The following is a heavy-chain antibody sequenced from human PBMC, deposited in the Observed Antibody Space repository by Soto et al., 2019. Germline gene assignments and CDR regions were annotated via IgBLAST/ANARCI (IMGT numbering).Heavy chain of an antibody. CDR1: GCSISSYY. CDR3: ARRCLPLGSCQNDAFDI. J-gene: IGHJ3*02. V-gene: IGHV4-59*08. CDR2: IYYSGST. Sequence: NPSETLSLTCTVSGCSISSYYWSWIRQPPGKGLEWIGYIYYSGSTNYNPSLKSRVTISVDTSKNQFSLKLSSVTAADTAVYYCARRCLPLGSCQNDAFDIWGQGTMVTVSS. D-gene: IGHD1-26*01.